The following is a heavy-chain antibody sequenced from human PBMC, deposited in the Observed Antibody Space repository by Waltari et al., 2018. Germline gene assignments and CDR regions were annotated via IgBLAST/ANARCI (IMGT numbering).Heavy chain of an antibody. CDR1: GFSFGNYA. CDR2: ISYDGTYR. J-gene: IGHJ4*02. V-gene: IGHV3-30-3*01. Sequence: QVQLVESGGSVVQPGRSLRLACATSGFSFGNYAVHWVRQAPGKGLEWVALISYDGTYRYYADSVKGRFTISRDNSNNTLYLQMNSLRPEDTAIYYCAREFTRGYYAGYWGQGTLVTVSS. CDR3: AREFTRGYYAGY. D-gene: IGHD1-26*01.